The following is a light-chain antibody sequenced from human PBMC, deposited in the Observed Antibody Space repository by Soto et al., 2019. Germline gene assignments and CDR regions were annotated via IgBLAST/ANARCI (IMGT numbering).Light chain of an antibody. CDR2: TTT. J-gene: IGKJ3*01. CDR3: QQTYSTLFT. CDR1: QSIGRY. V-gene: IGKV1-39*01. Sequence: DIPMTQSPSSLSASVGDRVTITCRASQSIGRYLNWYQQKPGKAPSLLISTTTTLQSEVPSRFSGSGSGTDFTLTITSLQPEDFATYYCQQTYSTLFTFGPGTKVDIK.